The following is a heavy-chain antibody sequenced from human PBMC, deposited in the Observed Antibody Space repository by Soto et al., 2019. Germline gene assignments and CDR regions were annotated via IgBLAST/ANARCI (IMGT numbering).Heavy chain of an antibody. CDR2: ISAYNGNT. Sequence: GYRFASSSRSWAQQYNGQGLEWMGWISAYNGNTNYAQKLQGRVTMTTDTSTSTAYMELRSLRSDDTAVYYCASDKGYCSSTSSYVVSWFGTRGQGTLVTVSS. V-gene: IGHV1-18*01. D-gene: IGHD2-2*01. J-gene: IGHJ5*02. CDR1: GYRFASSS. CDR3: ASDKGYCSSTSSYVVSWFGT.